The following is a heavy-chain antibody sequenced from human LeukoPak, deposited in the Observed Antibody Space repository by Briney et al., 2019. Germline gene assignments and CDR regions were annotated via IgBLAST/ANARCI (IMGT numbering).Heavy chain of an antibody. CDR2: ISSSGSTI. CDR3: ARDADTAMVTGRFDK. CDR1: GFTFSSYE. D-gene: IGHD5-18*01. V-gene: IGHV3-48*03. J-gene: IGHJ4*02. Sequence: PGGSLRLSCAASGFTFSSYEMNWVRQAPGKGLEWVSYISSSGSTIYYADSVKGRFTISRDNAKNSLYLQMNSLRAEDTAVYYCARDADTAMVTGRFDKWGQGTLVTVSS.